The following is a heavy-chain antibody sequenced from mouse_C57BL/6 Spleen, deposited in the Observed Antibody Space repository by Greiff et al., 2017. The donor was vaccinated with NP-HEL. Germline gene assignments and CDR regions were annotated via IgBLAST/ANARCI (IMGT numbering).Heavy chain of an antibody. D-gene: IGHD1-1*01. CDR1: GYSFTGYY. CDR2: IYPYNGVS. J-gene: IGHJ1*03. V-gene: IGHV1-31*01. CDR3: ATDYDGSTYWYFDV. Sequence: VQLQQSGPELVKPGASVKISCKASGYSFTGYYMHWVKQSHGNILDWIGYIYPYNGVSSYNQKFKGKATLTVDKSSSTAYMELRSLTSEDSAVYYCATDYDGSTYWYFDVWGTGTTVTVSS.